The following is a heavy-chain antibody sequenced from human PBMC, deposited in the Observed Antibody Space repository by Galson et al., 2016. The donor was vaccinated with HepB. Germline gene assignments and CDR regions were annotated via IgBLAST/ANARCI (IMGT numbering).Heavy chain of an antibody. V-gene: IGHV1-18*01. D-gene: IGHD6-19*01. CDR3: ARDWLVAVFAY. J-gene: IGHJ4*02. CDR2: ISAYNGNT. CDR1: GYTFASYG. Sequence: SVKVSCKASGYTFASYGISWVRQAPGQGLEWMGWISAYNGNTNYAQKLQGRVTMTTDTATTTAYMELRSLRSDDTAVYYCARDWLVAVFAYWGQGTLVTVSS.